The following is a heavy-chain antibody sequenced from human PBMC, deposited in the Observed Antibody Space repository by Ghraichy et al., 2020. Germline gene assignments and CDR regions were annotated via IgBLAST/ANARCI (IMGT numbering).Heavy chain of an antibody. CDR2: IRSAGTDK. CDR3: ARAGYYDKNAFWLAMDV. D-gene: IGHD3-16*01. CDR1: GFMFSGYT. J-gene: IGHJ6*03. Sequence: GGSLRLSCAASGFMFSGYTMNWVRQAPGKGLEWVSSIRSAGTDKFYADSMKGRFTISRDNAKNILYLQMDSLRAEDTAVYQCARAGYYDKNAFWLAMDVWGKGTTVTVSS. V-gene: IGHV3-21*01.